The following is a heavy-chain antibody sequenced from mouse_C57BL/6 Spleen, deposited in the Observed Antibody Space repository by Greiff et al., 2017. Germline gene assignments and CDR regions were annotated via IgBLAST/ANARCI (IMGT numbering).Heavy chain of an antibody. V-gene: IGHV1-18*01. J-gene: IGHJ4*01. D-gene: IGHD3-1*01. CDR1: GYTFTDYN. CDR3: ARGATRYYYAMDY. CDR2: INPNNGGT. Sequence: EVQLVESGPELVKPGASVKIPCKASGYTFTDYNMDWVKQSHGKSLEWIGDINPNNGGTIYNQKFKGKATLTVDKSSSTAYMELRSLTSEDTAVYYCARGATRYYYAMDYWGQGTSVTVSS.